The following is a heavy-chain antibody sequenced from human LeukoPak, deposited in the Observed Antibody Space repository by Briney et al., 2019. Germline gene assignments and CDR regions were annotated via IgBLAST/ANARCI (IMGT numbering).Heavy chain of an antibody. V-gene: IGHV4-39*07. D-gene: IGHD3-3*01. CDR1: GGSISSSSYY. J-gene: IGHJ5*02. CDR3: ARYNYDFWSGYSKWFDP. Sequence: SETLSLTCTVSGGSISSSSYYWGWIRQPPGKGLEWIGSIYYSGSTHYNPSLKSRVTISVDTSKNQFSLKLSSVTAADTAVYYCARYNYDFWSGYSKWFDPWGQGTLVTVSS. CDR2: IYYSGST.